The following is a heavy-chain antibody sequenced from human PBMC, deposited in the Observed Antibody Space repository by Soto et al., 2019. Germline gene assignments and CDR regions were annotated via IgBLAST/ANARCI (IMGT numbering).Heavy chain of an antibody. CDR3: AKERVAVAGTEFDY. Sequence: EVQLLESGGGLVQPGGSLRLPCAASGFTFSSYAMSWFRQAPGKGLEWVSGISGSGGSTYYADSVRGRFTISRDNSKNTLYLQMNSLTAEDTAVYYCAKERVAVAGTEFDYWGQGTLVTVSS. D-gene: IGHD6-19*01. CDR2: ISGSGGST. CDR1: GFTFSSYA. J-gene: IGHJ4*02. V-gene: IGHV3-23*01.